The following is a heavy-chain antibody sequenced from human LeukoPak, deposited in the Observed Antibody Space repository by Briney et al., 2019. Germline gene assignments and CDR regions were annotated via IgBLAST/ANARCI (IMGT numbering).Heavy chain of an antibody. J-gene: IGHJ5*02. D-gene: IGHD2-2*01. V-gene: IGHV1-2*02. CDR1: GYTFTGYY. Sequence: ASVKVSCKASGYTFTGYYMHWVRQAPGQGLEWMGWINPNSGGTNYAQKFQGRVTMTRGTSISTAYMELSRLRSDDTAVYYCARETCSSTSCSNWFDPWGQGTLVTVSS. CDR3: ARETCSSTSCSNWFDP. CDR2: INPNSGGT.